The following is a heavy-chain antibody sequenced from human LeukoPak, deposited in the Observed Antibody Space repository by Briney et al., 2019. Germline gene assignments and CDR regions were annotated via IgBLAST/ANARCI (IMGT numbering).Heavy chain of an antibody. CDR2: MNPNSGGT. D-gene: IGHD4-23*01. Sequence: GASVKVSCKASGYTFTSYDINWVRQATGQGLEWMGWMNPNSGGTNYAQKFQGRVTMTRDTSISTAYMELSRLRSDDTAVYYCARDLGNPYYYYYYMDVWGKGTTVTVSS. J-gene: IGHJ6*03. V-gene: IGHV1-2*02. CDR3: ARDLGNPYYYYYYMDV. CDR1: GYTFTSYD.